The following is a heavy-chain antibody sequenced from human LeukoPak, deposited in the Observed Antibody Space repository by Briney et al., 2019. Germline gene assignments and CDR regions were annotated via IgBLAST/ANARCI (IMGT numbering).Heavy chain of an antibody. V-gene: IGHV3-7*02. CDR2: LNQDGSER. CDR1: GFTLSSYW. J-gene: IGHJ4*02. Sequence: GGSLRLSCAASGFTLSSYWMSWVRQTPGKGLEWVAHLNQDGSERYYVDSAKGRFTISRENAKNSLYLQMNSLRAEDTAVYYCAKCGSGSNFDYWGQGILVTVSS. CDR3: AKCGSGSNFDY. D-gene: IGHD3-10*01.